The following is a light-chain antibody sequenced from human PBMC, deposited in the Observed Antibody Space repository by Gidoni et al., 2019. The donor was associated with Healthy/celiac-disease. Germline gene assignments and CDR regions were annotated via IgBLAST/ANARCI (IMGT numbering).Light chain of an antibody. CDR1: SSDDGGYNY. CDR3: CSYAGSYTLV. J-gene: IGLJ2*01. V-gene: IGLV2-11*01. Sequence: QSALTQPRSVSGSPGQSGPISCTGTSSDDGGYNYVSWYQQHPGKAPTLMIYDVSKRPSGVPDRFSGSKSGNPASLTISGLQAEDEADYYCCSYAGSYTLVFGGGTKLTVL. CDR2: DVS.